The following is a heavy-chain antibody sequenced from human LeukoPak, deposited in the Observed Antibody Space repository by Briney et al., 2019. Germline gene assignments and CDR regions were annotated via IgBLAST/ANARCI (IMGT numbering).Heavy chain of an antibody. CDR2: IYYSGST. D-gene: IGHD2-15*01. J-gene: IGHJ3*02. CDR1: GYSISSGYY. CDR3: ARHDCSGGSCYGGVHAFDI. Sequence: SETLSLTCSVSGYSISSGYYWSWIRQPPGKGLEWIGYIYYSGSTNYNPSLKSRVTISVDTSKNQFSLKLSSVTAADTAVYYCARHDCSGGSCYGGVHAFDIWGQGTMVTVSS. V-gene: IGHV4-59*08.